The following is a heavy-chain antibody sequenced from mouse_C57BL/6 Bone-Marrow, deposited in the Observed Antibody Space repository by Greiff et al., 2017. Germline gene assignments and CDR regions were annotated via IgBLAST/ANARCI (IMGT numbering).Heavy chain of an antibody. CDR2: IYPRSGNT. CDR3: ASGGILYGNYVDY. Sequence: VQGVESGAELARPGASVKLSCKASGYTFTSYGISWVKQRTGQGLEWIGEIYPRSGNTYYNEKFKGQATLTADKSSSTAYMELRSLTSEDSAVYFCASGGILYGNYVDYWGQGTTLTVSS. J-gene: IGHJ2*01. V-gene: IGHV1-81*01. D-gene: IGHD2-1*01. CDR1: GYTFTSYG.